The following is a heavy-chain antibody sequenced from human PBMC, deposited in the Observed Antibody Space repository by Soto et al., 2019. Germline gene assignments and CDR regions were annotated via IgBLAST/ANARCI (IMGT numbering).Heavy chain of an antibody. V-gene: IGHV1-18*01. CDR1: GYNFAAYG. Sequence: ASVKVSCKTSGYNFAAYGITWVRQAPGQGLEWMEWINTHNGNKNYAQKLQGRVTMTTDTSTSTAYMELRSLRFDDTAVYYCARVYYDILTGYYRSWFHPWGQGTLVTVSS. D-gene: IGHD3-9*01. J-gene: IGHJ5*02. CDR2: INTHNGNK. CDR3: ARVYYDILTGYYRSWFHP.